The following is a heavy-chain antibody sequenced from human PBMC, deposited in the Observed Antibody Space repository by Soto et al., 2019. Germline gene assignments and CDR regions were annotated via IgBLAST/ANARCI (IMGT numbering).Heavy chain of an antibody. CDR3: ATILGANEY. V-gene: IGHV4-4*07. CDR1: RASIYTYS. CDR2: IYSSGSA. J-gene: IGHJ4*02. D-gene: IGHD1-26*01. Sequence: PSETLSLTCTVSRASIYTYSWTWIRQPSGKGLQWIGHIYSSGSANYSPSLKSRVSMSVDSYKNQISLTLTSVTAADTTVYYCATILGANEYWGQGTLVTVSS.